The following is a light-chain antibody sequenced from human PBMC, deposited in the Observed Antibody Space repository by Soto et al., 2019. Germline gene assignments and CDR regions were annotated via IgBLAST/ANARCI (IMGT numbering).Light chain of an antibody. V-gene: IGLV8-61*01. Sequence: QTVVTREPSFSVSPGGTVTLTCGLSSGSVSTNYYPSWYQQAPGQAPRTLIYRTNTRSSGVPDRFSGSILGNKAALTITGAQADDESDYYCVLYMGGGWVFGGGTKLTVL. CDR3: VLYMGGGWV. CDR1: SGSVSTNYY. CDR2: RTN. J-gene: IGLJ2*01.